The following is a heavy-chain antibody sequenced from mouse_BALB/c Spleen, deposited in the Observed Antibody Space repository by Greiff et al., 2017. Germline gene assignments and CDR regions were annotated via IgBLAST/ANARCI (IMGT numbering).Heavy chain of an antibody. D-gene: IGHD1-1*01. Sequence: EVQVVESGGGLVKPGGSLKLSCAASGFTFSSYAMSWVRQTPEKRLEWVASISRGGSTYYPDSVKGRFTISIDNARNILYLQMSRLRSEDTAMYYCARGGLATVDYAMDYWGQGTSVTVSS. CDR1: GFTFSSYA. J-gene: IGHJ4*01. CDR2: ISRGGST. V-gene: IGHV5-6-5*01. CDR3: ARGGLATVDYAMDY.